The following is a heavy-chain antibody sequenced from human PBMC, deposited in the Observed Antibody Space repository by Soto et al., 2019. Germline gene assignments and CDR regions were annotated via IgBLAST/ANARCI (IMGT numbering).Heavy chain of an antibody. CDR2: INHSGST. CDR1: GGSFSGYY. Sequence: SETLSLTCAVYGGSFSGYYWSWIRQPPGKGLEWIGEINHSGSTNYNPPLKSRVTISVDTSKNQFSLKLSSVTAADTAVYYCARVLWFGEIYGMDVWGQGTTVTVSS. D-gene: IGHD3-10*01. J-gene: IGHJ6*02. CDR3: ARVLWFGEIYGMDV. V-gene: IGHV4-34*01.